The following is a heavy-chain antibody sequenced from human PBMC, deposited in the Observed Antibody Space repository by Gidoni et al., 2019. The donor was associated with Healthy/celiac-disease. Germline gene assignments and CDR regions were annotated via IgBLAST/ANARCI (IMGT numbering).Heavy chain of an antibody. CDR2: IYYSGST. Sequence: QLQLQQPRPGLVKPSETLSLTCPVPGGSISSSSYYWGWIRQPPGKGLEWIGSIYYSGSTYYNPSLKSRVTISVDTSKNQFSLKLSSVTAADTAVYYCARHESGMATGDDAFDIWGQGTMVTVSS. CDR1: GGSISSSSYY. J-gene: IGHJ3*02. CDR3: ARHESGMATGDDAFDI. D-gene: IGHD2-21*01. V-gene: IGHV4-39*01.